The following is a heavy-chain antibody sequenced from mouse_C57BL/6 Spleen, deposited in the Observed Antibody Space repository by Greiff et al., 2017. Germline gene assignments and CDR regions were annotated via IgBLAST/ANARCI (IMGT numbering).Heavy chain of an antibody. Sequence: EVKVVESGGGLVKPGGSLKLSCAASGFTFSDYGMHWVRQAPEKGLEWVAYISSGSSSIYYADTVKGRFTISRDNAKNTLFLQMTSLRSEDTAMYYCASALTGYYAMDYWGQGTSVTVSS. CDR3: ASALTGYYAMDY. J-gene: IGHJ4*01. CDR1: GFTFSDYG. D-gene: IGHD4-1*01. V-gene: IGHV5-17*01. CDR2: ISSGSSSI.